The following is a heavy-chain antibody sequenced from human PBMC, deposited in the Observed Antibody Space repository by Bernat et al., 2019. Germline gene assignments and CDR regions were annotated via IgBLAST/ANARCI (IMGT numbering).Heavy chain of an antibody. CDR1: GGSISSSSYY. Sequence: QLQLQESGPGLVKPSETLSLTCTVSGGSISSSSYYWGWIRQPPGKGLEWIGSIYYSGSTYYNPSLKSRVTISVDTSKNQFSLKLSSVTAAETAVYYCAREGAIRLLYYYYMDVWGKGTTVTVSS. V-gene: IGHV4-39*02. CDR2: IYYSGST. J-gene: IGHJ6*03. D-gene: IGHD3-16*01. CDR3: AREGAIRLLYYYYMDV.